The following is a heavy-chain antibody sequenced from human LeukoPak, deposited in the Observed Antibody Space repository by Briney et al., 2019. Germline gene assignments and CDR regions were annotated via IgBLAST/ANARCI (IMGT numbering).Heavy chain of an antibody. D-gene: IGHD3-22*01. Sequence: GGSLRLSCAASGFTFSSYGMHWVRQAPGKGLEWVAVIWYDGSNKYYAGSVKGRFTISRDNSKNTPYLQMNSLRAEDTAVYYCAREWYDSSGYYYLDYRGQGTLVTVSS. V-gene: IGHV3-33*01. CDR1: GFTFSSYG. J-gene: IGHJ4*02. CDR2: IWYDGSNK. CDR3: AREWYDSSGYYYLDY.